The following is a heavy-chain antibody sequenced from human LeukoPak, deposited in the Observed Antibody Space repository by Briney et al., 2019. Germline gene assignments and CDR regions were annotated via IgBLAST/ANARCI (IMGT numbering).Heavy chain of an antibody. CDR1: GDSVSSNTAA. CDR3: ARAFFPGNNYYYYMGV. D-gene: IGHD3-3*01. CDR2: TYYRSKWYN. V-gene: IGHV6-1*01. Sequence: SQTLSLTCAISGDSVSSNTAAWTWIRQSPSRGLEWLGRTYYRSKWYNDYAVSVKSRITINPDTSKNQFSLQLNSVTPEDTAMYYCARAFFPGNNYYYYMGVWGKGTTVTVSS. J-gene: IGHJ6*03.